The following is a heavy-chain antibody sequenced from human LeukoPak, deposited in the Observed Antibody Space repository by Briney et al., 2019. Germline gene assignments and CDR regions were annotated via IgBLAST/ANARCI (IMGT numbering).Heavy chain of an antibody. CDR1: GFTFSSYA. CDR3: AKDRMWAGFDY. Sequence: GGSLRLSCAASGFTFSSYAMSWVRQAPGKGLEWVSAISMSGGSTYYADSVKGRFTISRDNSENTLYLQMNSLRAEDTAVYYCAKDRMWAGFDYWGQGTLVTVSS. J-gene: IGHJ4*02. CDR2: ISMSGGST. V-gene: IGHV3-23*01. D-gene: IGHD1-26*01.